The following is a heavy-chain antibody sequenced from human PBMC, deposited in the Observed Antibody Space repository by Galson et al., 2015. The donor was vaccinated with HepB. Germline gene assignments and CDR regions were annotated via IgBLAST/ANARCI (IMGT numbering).Heavy chain of an antibody. D-gene: IGHD2-2*01. J-gene: IGHJ4*02. CDR1: GFSVSDYS. CDR2: ISSSSSYI. Sequence: SLRLSCAASGFSVSDYSMNWVRQPPGKGLEWVSSISSSSSYIYYADSVKGRFTISRDNAKNSLYLQMNSMRAEDTAVYYCARGLGLSFRRLAWGWEDQLLLSQEEIAGPYFDYWGQGTLVTVSS. CDR3: ARGLGLSFRRLAWGWEDQLLLSQEEIAGPYFDY. V-gene: IGHV3-21*01.